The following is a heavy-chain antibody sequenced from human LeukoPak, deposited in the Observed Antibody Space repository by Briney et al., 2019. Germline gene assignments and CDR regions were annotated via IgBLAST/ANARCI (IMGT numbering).Heavy chain of an antibody. V-gene: IGHV1-69*06. D-gene: IGHD3-10*01. CDR3: ARGGGSGSYYNVDYYYYYYMDV. J-gene: IGHJ6*03. Sequence: ASVKVSCKASGGTFSSYAISWVRQAPGQGLEWMGGIIPIFGTANYAQKFQGRVTITADKSTSTAYMELSSLRSEDTAVYYCARGGGSGSYYNVDYYYYYYMDVWGKGTTVTISS. CDR1: GGTFSSYA. CDR2: IIPIFGTA.